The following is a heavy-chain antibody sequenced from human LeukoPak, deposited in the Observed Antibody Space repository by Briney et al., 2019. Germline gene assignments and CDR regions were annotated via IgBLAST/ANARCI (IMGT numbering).Heavy chain of an antibody. D-gene: IGHD5-18*01. Sequence: GGSLRLSCATSGFTFSDYYMSWIRQAPGKGLEWVSAISGSGGSTYYADSVKGRFTISRDNAKNSLYLQMNSLRAEDTAVYYCAVQLWLRYDDYWGQGTLVTVSS. CDR3: AVQLWLRYDDY. V-gene: IGHV3-11*04. CDR2: ISGSGGST. J-gene: IGHJ4*02. CDR1: GFTFSDYY.